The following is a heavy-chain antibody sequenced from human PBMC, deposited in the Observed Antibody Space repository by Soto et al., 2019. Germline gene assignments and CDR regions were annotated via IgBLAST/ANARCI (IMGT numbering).Heavy chain of an antibody. V-gene: IGHV4-31*03. Sequence: SETLSLTCTVSGGSISSGGYYWSWIRQHPGKGLEWIGYIYYSGSTYYNPSLKSRVTISVDTSKNQFSLKLSSVTAADTAVYYCASGSITIFGVVITLYGMDVWGQGTTV. J-gene: IGHJ6*02. CDR3: ASGSITIFGVVITLYGMDV. CDR1: GGSISSGGYY. CDR2: IYYSGST. D-gene: IGHD3-3*01.